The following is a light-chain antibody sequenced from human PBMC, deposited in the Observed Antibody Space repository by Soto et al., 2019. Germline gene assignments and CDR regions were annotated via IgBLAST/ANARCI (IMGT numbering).Light chain of an antibody. CDR1: QSINNW. CDR3: QQYDSDSST. J-gene: IGKJ2*01. Sequence: DIQMTQSPSTLSASVGDRVTITCRASQSINNWLAWYQQKPGKAPKLLIYGASSLLSGVPSRFSGSGSGTEFTLTLSSLQPDDFADYYCQQYDSDSSTFGQGTKLDI. V-gene: IGKV1-5*03. CDR2: GAS.